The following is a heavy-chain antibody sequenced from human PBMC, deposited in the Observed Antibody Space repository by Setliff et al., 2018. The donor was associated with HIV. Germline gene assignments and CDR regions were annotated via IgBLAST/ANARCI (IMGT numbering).Heavy chain of an antibody. D-gene: IGHD6-19*01. J-gene: IGHJ6*03. CDR2: IRYDGSNK. CDR1: GFTFSSYT. CDR3: ARGSSGWGMDFYYYYMDV. V-gene: IGHV3-30*02. Sequence: GGSLRLSCAASGFTFSSYTMHWVRQAPGKGLEWVAFIRYDGSNKYHADSVRGRLTISRDNSKDTLYLQMNSLRPEDTAVYYCARGSSGWGMDFYYYYMDVWGEGTTVTVSS.